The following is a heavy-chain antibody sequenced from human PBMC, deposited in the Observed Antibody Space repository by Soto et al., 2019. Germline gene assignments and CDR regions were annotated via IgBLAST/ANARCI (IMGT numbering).Heavy chain of an antibody. Sequence: SETLSLTCAVYGGSFSGYYWSWIRQPPGKGLEWIGEINHSGSTNYNPSLKSRVTISVDTSKNQFSLKLSSVTAADTAVYYCARLLRAISRSWFGDYQWFDPWGQGTLVTVSS. V-gene: IGHV4-34*01. CDR3: ARLLRAISRSWFGDYQWFDP. CDR2: INHSGST. CDR1: GGSFSGYY. J-gene: IGHJ5*02. D-gene: IGHD3-10*01.